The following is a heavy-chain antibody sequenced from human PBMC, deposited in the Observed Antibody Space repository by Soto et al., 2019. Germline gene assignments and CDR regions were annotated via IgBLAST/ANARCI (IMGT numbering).Heavy chain of an antibody. V-gene: IGHV1-69*13. Sequence: GASVKVSCKASGGTFSSYAISWVRQAPGQGLEWMGGIIPIFGTANYAQKFQGRVTITADESTSTAYMELSSLRSEDTAVYYCASRVVVITPTYGMDGWGQGTTVTVSS. CDR1: GGTFSSYA. J-gene: IGHJ6*02. CDR3: ASRVVVITPTYGMDG. D-gene: IGHD3-22*01. CDR2: IIPIFGTA.